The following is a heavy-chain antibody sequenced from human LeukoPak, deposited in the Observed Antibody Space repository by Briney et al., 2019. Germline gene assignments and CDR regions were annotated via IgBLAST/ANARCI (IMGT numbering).Heavy chain of an antibody. CDR1: GFTFSSYS. D-gene: IGHD5-18*01. CDR3: AKASTAMVTGVDY. CDR2: ISSSSSYI. J-gene: IGHJ4*02. V-gene: IGHV3-21*01. Sequence: GGPLRLSCAASGFTFSSYSMNWVRQAPGEGLEWVSSISSSSSYIYYADSVKGRFTISRDNAKNSLYLQMNSLRAEDTAVYYCAKASTAMVTGVDYWGQGTLVTVSS.